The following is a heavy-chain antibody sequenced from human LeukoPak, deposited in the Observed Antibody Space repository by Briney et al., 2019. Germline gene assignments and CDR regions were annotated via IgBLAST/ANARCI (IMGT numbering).Heavy chain of an antibody. Sequence: PGGSLRLSCAASGFTFSNYAMHWVRQAPGKGLEYVSAISSNGGNTYYANSVKGRFTISRDNSKNTLYLQMNSLRAEDTAVYYCAKSPRVCSSTSCSMPEYYFDYWGQGTLVTVSS. V-gene: IGHV3-64*01. CDR2: ISSNGGNT. CDR3: AKSPRVCSSTSCSMPEYYFDY. CDR1: GFTFSNYA. D-gene: IGHD2-2*01. J-gene: IGHJ4*02.